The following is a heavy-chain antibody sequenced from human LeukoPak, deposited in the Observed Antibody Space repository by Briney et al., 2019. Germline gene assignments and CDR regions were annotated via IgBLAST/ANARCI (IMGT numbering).Heavy chain of an antibody. CDR3: ASTFRTGTTTRAFDY. J-gene: IGHJ4*02. D-gene: IGHD1-1*01. CDR1: GGSISSYY. CDR2: IYYSGST. Sequence: PSETLSLTCTVSGGSISSYYWSWIRQPPGKGLEWTGYIYYSGSTNYNPSLKSRVTISVDTSQNQFSLKLSSVTAADTAVYYCASTFRTGTTTRAFDYWGQGTLVTVSS. V-gene: IGHV4-59*01.